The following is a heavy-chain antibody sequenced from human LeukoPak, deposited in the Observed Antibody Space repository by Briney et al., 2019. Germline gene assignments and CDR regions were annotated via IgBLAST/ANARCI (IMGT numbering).Heavy chain of an antibody. D-gene: IGHD3-22*01. V-gene: IGHV3-11*04. CDR2: IKGIGPTT. Sequence: PGGSLRLSCAASGFTFSDYYMSWIRQAPGKGLEWVSTIKGIGPTTYYADSLKGRFTISRENAKNSLYLQMNSLRAGDTAVYYCARGYYYDSSGYYPGYFDLWGRGTLVTVSS. CDR1: GFTFSDYY. CDR3: ARGYYYDSSGYYPGYFDL. J-gene: IGHJ2*01.